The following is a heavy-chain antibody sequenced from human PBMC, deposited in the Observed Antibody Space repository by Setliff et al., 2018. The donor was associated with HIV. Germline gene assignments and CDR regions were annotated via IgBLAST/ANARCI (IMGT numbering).Heavy chain of an antibody. J-gene: IGHJ4*02. Sequence: PSETLSLTCAVYGGSFSGYYWSWIRQPPGKGLEWICSIYHSGSTYYNPSLKSRLTMSVDSSGNQFSLTLTSVTAADTAVYYCARDPNTGWYYLDFWGPGALVTVSS. CDR2: IYHSGST. V-gene: IGHV4-34*01. CDR3: ARDPNTGWYYLDF. CDR1: GGSFSGYY. D-gene: IGHD6-19*01.